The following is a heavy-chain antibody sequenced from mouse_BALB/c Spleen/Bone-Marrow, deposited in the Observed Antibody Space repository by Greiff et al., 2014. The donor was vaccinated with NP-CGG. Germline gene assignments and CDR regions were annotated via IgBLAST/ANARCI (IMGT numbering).Heavy chain of an antibody. CDR3: ARYDGYEAY. V-gene: IGHV1-7*01. CDR2: INPSTGYT. Sequence: VQLQQSGAELAKPGASVKMSCKASGHTFTSYWMHWVKQRPGQGLEWIGHINPSTGYTEYNQKFKDKATLTADKSSSTAYMQLGSLTSEDSAVYYCARYDGYEAYWGQGTLVTVSA. D-gene: IGHD2-3*01. J-gene: IGHJ3*01. CDR1: GHTFTSYW.